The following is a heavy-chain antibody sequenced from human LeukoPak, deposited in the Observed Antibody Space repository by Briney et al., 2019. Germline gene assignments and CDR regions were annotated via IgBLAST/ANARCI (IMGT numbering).Heavy chain of an antibody. V-gene: IGHV3-48*04. CDR1: GFTFSSYS. D-gene: IGHD1-26*01. Sequence: GGSLRLSCAASGFTFSSYSMNWVRQAPGKGLEWVSYISSSSSTIYYADSVEGRFTISRDNAKNSLYLQMNSLRAEDTAVYYCARDRTPTKWELLGWFDPWGQGTLVTVSS. J-gene: IGHJ5*02. CDR3: ARDRTPTKWELLGWFDP. CDR2: ISSSSSTI.